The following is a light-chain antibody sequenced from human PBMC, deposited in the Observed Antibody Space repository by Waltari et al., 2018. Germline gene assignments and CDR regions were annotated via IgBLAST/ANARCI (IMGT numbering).Light chain of an antibody. CDR2: EVL. CDR3: CSYAGSYTYV. Sequence: QSALTQPRSVSGSPGQSVTVSCSGTSGDVGAYDSVSWYQQYPGKAPKVVIYEVLKRPPGIPALCACSKSGNTASLTISGLQADDEADYYCCSYAGSYTYVFGSGTKVTVL. J-gene: IGLJ1*01. CDR1: SGDVGAYDS. V-gene: IGLV2-11*01.